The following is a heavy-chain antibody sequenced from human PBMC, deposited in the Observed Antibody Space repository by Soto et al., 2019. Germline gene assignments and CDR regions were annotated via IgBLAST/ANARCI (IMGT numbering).Heavy chain of an antibody. Sequence: PGGSLRLSCAASGFTFSNAWMSWVRQAPGEGLEWVGRIKSKTDGGTTDYAAPVKGRFTISRDDSKNTLYLQMNSLKTEDTAVYYCTTPGIAVAGPTYYYYGMDVWGQGTTVTVSS. V-gene: IGHV3-15*01. CDR3: TTPGIAVAGPTYYYYGMDV. J-gene: IGHJ6*02. D-gene: IGHD6-19*01. CDR2: IKSKTDGGTT. CDR1: GFTFSNAW.